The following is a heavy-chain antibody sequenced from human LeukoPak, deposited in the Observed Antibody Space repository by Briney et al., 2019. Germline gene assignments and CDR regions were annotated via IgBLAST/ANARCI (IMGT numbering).Heavy chain of an antibody. V-gene: IGHV3-66*01. CDR3: AREGIVVVPAAMPRVDY. CDR2: IYSGGST. CDR1: GFTVINTY. D-gene: IGHD2-2*01. Sequence: PGESLRLSCAASGFTVINTYMTWVRQAPGKGLEWVSVIYSGGSTYYAVSVKGRFTISRDNAKNSLYLQMNSLRAEDTAVYYCAREGIVVVPAAMPRVDYWGQGTLVTVSS. J-gene: IGHJ4*02.